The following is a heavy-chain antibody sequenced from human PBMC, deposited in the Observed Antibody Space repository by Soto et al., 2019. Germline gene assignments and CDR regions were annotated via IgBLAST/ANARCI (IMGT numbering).Heavy chain of an antibody. V-gene: IGHV4-39*01. CDR2: IYYSGST. Sequence: SETLSLTCTVSGGSISSSSYYWGWIRQPPGKGLEWIGSIYYSGSTYYNPSLKSRVTISVDTSKNQFSLKLSSVTAADTAVYYCARGKIAASTTYYYYYYMHVSGKATTVTVSS. CDR3: ARGKIAASTTYYYYYYMHV. J-gene: IGHJ6*03. CDR1: GGSISSSSYY. D-gene: IGHD2-15*01.